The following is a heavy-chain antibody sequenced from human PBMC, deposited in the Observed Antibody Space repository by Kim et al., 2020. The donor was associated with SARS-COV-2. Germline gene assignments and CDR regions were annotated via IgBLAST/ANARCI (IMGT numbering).Heavy chain of an antibody. CDR1: GFTFSSYE. D-gene: IGHD6-19*01. Sequence: GGSLRLSCAASGFTFSSYEMNWVRQAPGKGLEWVSYISSSGSTIYYADSVKGRFTISRDNAKNSLYLQMNSLRAEDTAVYYCARDGWGGSGWMMTGSVSLEYWGQGPLVTVSS. CDR3: ARDGWGGSGWMMTGSVSLEY. J-gene: IGHJ4*02. CDR2: ISSSGSTI. V-gene: IGHV3-48*03.